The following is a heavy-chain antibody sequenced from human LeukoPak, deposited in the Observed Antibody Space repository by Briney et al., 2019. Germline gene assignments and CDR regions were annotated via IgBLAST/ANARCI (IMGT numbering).Heavy chain of an antibody. CDR1: GFTFDDYA. Sequence: GRSLRLSCAASGFTFDDYAMHWVRQAPGKGLEWVSGFNWNSGSIGYADSVKGRFTISRDNAKNSLYLQMNSLRAEDTALYYCAKDPHRGSYSFYFDYWGQGTLVTVSS. CDR3: AKDPHRGSYSFYFDY. CDR2: FNWNSGSI. V-gene: IGHV3-9*01. D-gene: IGHD1-26*01. J-gene: IGHJ4*02.